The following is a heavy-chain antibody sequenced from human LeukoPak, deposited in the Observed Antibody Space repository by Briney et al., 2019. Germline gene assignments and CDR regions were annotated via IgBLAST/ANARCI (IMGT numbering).Heavy chain of an antibody. CDR3: AREGSGVAGHFDY. Sequence: GGSLRLSCEASGFTFSNYWMSWVRQAPGKGLEWVSSISSSSSYIYYADSVKGRFTISRDNAKNSLYLQMNSLRAEDTAVYYCAREGSGVAGHFDYWGQGTLVTVSS. D-gene: IGHD6-19*01. J-gene: IGHJ4*02. CDR1: GFTFSNYW. CDR2: ISSSSSYI. V-gene: IGHV3-21*01.